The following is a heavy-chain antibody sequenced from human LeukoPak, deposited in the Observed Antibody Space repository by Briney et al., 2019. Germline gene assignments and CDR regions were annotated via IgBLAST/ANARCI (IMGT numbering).Heavy chain of an antibody. CDR1: GGTFSSYA. CDR3: ATPHSSSWSSPLFGYYYGMDV. V-gene: IGHV1-69*04. CDR2: IIPILGIA. D-gene: IGHD6-13*01. J-gene: IGHJ6*02. Sequence: SVKVSCKASGGTFSSYAISWVRQAPGQGLEWMGRIIPILGIANYAQKFQGRVTITADKSTSTAYMELSSLRSEDTAVYYCATPHSSSWSSPLFGYYYGMDVWGQGTTVTVSS.